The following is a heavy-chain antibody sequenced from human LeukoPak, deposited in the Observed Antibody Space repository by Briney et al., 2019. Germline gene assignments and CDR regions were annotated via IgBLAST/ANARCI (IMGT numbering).Heavy chain of an antibody. J-gene: IGHJ4*02. V-gene: IGHV3-21*01. Sequence: GGTLRLSCAVSGFTFSSYSMNWVRQAPGKGLEWVSSITSSSSYIYYADSAKGRFTISRDNAKNSLELQMNSLRAEDTAVYYCARENLWGSLDYWGQGTLVTVSS. CDR1: GFTFSSYS. D-gene: IGHD7-27*01. CDR3: ARENLWGSLDY. CDR2: ITSSSSYI.